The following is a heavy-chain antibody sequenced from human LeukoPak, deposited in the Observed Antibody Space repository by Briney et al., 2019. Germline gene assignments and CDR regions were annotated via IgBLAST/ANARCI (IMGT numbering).Heavy chain of an antibody. Sequence: NSGGSLRLSCAASGFTLSDYYMSWIRQAPGKGLEWVSYISDGDSSMFYADSVKGRFTISRDNAKNTVYLQMNSLRAEDTAVFYCARVRGYQGSGTFWYLDAWGRGTLVTVSS. CDR1: GFTLSDYY. D-gene: IGHD3-10*01. V-gene: IGHV3-11*01. CDR3: ARVRGYQGSGTFWYLDA. J-gene: IGHJ2*01. CDR2: ISDGDSSM.